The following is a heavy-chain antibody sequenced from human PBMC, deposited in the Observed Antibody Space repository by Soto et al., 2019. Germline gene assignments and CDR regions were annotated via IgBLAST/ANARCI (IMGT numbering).Heavy chain of an antibody. V-gene: IGHV1-3*01. CDR3: ARAGTRYCSGGSCYSGTYYMDA. D-gene: IGHD2-15*01. Sequence: ASVKVSCKASGYTFTSYAMHWVRQAPGQRLEWMGWINAGNGNTKYSQKFQGRVTITRDTSASTAYMELSSLRSEDTAVYYCARAGTRYCSGGSCYSGTYYMDAWGKGTTVTVSS. CDR1: GYTFTSYA. CDR2: INAGNGNT. J-gene: IGHJ6*03.